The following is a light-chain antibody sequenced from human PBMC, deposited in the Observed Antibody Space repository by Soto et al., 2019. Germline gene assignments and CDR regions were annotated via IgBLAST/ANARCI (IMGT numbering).Light chain of an antibody. V-gene: IGLV1-36*01. Sequence: QSVLTQPPSVSAAPRQRVTISCSGSSSNIKNNVENWYQQLPGKAPKLLIYYDDLLPSGVSDRFSGSKSGTSASLAVSGLQSEDEADYYCATWDDSLNAWVFGGGTKVTVL. J-gene: IGLJ3*02. CDR1: SSNIKNNV. CDR2: YDD. CDR3: ATWDDSLNAWV.